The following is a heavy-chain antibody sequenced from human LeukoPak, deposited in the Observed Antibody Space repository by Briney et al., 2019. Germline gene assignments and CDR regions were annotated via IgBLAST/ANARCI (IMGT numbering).Heavy chain of an antibody. CDR2: ISGNGGST. V-gene: IGHV3-23*01. Sequence: PGGTLRLSCAAPGFTFSSYGMSWVRQAPGKGLEWVSAISGNGGSTYYADSVKGRFAISRDTSKNTLYLQMNSLRAEDTAVYYCAKVGPSLVRGLIRGGARYYYNYMDVWGKGTTVTISS. D-gene: IGHD3-10*01. CDR3: AKVGPSLVRGLIRGGARYYYNYMDV. CDR1: GFTFSSYG. J-gene: IGHJ6*03.